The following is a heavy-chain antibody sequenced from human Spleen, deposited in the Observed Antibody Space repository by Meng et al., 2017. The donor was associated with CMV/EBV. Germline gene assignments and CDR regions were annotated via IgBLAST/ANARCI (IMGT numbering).Heavy chain of an antibody. CDR2: ITSGSGYI. V-gene: IGHV3-21*01. Sequence: GGSLRLSCAASGFTLSSYSMNWVRQAPGKGLEWVSSITSGSGYIYYAESVRGRFTISRDNAKKSLYLQMNSLRAEDTAVYYCAREIEDIYHHGMDVWGQGTTVTVSS. CDR3: AREIEDIYHHGMDV. CDR1: GFTLSSYS. J-gene: IGHJ6*02. D-gene: IGHD2-15*01.